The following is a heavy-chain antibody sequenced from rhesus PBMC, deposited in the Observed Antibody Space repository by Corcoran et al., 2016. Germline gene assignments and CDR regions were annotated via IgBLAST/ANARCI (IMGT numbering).Heavy chain of an antibody. D-gene: IGHD3-28*01. CDR3: ASGFGYYYDSAPTGYFDL. CDR2: IYGSGSST. V-gene: IGHV4-169*02. J-gene: IGHJ2*01. CDR1: GGSISSSY. Sequence: QLQLQESGPGLVKPSETLSVTCAVSGGSISSSYWSWIRQAPGKGLEWIGYIYGSGSSTNYNPSLKSRVTLSVDTSKNRFALKLSSVTAADTAVYYCASGFGYYYDSAPTGYFDLWGPGTPITISS.